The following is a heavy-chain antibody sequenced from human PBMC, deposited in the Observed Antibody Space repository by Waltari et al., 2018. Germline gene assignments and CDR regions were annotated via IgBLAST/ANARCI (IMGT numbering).Heavy chain of an antibody. CDR3: ARDRGGGTPYYFDY. V-gene: IGHV4-31*03. CDR1: GGSISSGGYY. J-gene: IGHJ4*02. D-gene: IGHD1-1*01. CDR2: IYYSGST. Sequence: QLQLQESGPGLVKPSETLSLTCTVSGGSISSGGYYWSWIRQHPGKGLEWIGYIYYSGSTYYNPSLKSRVTISVDTSKNQFSLKLSSVTAADTAVYYCARDRGGGTPYYFDYWGQGTLVTVSS.